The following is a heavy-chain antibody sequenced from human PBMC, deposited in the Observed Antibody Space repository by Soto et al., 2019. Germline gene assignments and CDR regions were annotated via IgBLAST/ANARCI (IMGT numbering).Heavy chain of an antibody. V-gene: IGHV3-30*18. CDR2: ISYDGSNK. CDR1: GFTFSSYG. Sequence: PGGSLRLSCAASGFTFSSYGMHWVRQAPGKGLEWVAVISYDGSNKYYADSVKGRFTISRDNSKNTLYLQMNSLRAEDTAVYYCAKDPKQWLVRQGYYGMDVWGQGTTVTVSS. J-gene: IGHJ6*02. D-gene: IGHD6-19*01. CDR3: AKDPKQWLVRQGYYGMDV.